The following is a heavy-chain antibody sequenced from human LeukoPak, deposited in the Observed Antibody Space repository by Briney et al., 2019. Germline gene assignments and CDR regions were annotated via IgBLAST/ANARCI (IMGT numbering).Heavy chain of an antibody. CDR2: IRSKANNYAT. D-gene: IGHD3-22*01. V-gene: IGHV3-73*01. Sequence: PGGSLRLSCAASGFTFSGSAMHSVRQASGKGLEWVGRIRSKANNYATAYAASVKGRFTISRDDSKNTAYLQMNSLKTEDTAVYYCNPLYYDSSAYSDYWGQGTLVTVSS. CDR1: GFTFSGSA. J-gene: IGHJ4*02. CDR3: NPLYYDSSAYSDY.